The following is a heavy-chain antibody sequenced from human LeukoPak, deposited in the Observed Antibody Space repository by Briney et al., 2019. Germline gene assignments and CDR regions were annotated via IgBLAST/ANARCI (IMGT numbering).Heavy chain of an antibody. CDR1: GYSFTSYW. J-gene: IGHJ6*03. CDR3: ARIGGSYLENHYYYYMDV. D-gene: IGHD1-26*01. Sequence: GESLKISCKGSGYSFTSYWIGWVRQMPGKGLEWMGIIYPGDSDTRYSPSFQGQVTTSADKSISTAYLQWSSLKASDTAMYYCARIGGSYLENHYYYYMDVWGKGTTVTISS. CDR2: IYPGDSDT. V-gene: IGHV5-51*01.